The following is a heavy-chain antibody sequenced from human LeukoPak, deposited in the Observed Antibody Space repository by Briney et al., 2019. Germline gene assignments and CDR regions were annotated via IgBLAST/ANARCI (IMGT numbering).Heavy chain of an antibody. D-gene: IGHD3-3*02. V-gene: IGHV3-53*04. CDR2: IYSGGST. CDR3: ARLYGTFLEWSPYFDY. CDR1: GFTVSSNF. Sequence: GGSLRLSCAASGFTVSSNFMSWVRQAPGQGLEWVSVIYSGGSTYYADSVKGRFTISRHNSRNTLYLQMNSLRAEDTAVYYCARLYGTFLEWSPYFDYWGQGTLVTVSS. J-gene: IGHJ4*02.